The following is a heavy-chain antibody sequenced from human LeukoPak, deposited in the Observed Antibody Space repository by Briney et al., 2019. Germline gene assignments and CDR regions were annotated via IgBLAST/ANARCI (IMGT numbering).Heavy chain of an antibody. D-gene: IGHD6-13*01. CDR2: VYYSGST. J-gene: IGHJ5*02. V-gene: IGHV4-39*07. Sequence: PSETLSLTCTVSGGSISSSNYYWGWIRQPPGKGLEWIGSVYYSGSTYYNPSLKSRVTISVDTSKNQFSLKLSSVTAADTAVYYCARTSSSWSKFLDPWGQGTLVTVSS. CDR3: ARTSSSWSKFLDP. CDR1: GGSISSSNYY.